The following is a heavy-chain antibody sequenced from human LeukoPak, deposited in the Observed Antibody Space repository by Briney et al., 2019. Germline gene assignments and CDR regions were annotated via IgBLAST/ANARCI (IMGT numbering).Heavy chain of an antibody. D-gene: IGHD5-18*01. CDR3: AREDTAMVNNWFDP. Sequence: SETLSLTCTVPGGSVSSGSYYWSWIRQPPGKGLEWIGYIYYSGSTNYNPSLKSRVTISVDTSKNQFSLKLSSVTAADTAVYYCAREDTAMVNNWFDPWGQGTLVTVSS. V-gene: IGHV4-61*01. CDR2: IYYSGST. J-gene: IGHJ5*02. CDR1: GGSVSSGSYY.